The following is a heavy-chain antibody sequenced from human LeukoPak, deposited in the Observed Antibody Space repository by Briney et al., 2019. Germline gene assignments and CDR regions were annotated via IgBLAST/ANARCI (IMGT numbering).Heavy chain of an antibody. V-gene: IGHV4-34*01. J-gene: IGHJ4*02. CDR3: ARNGVRGVKKPYYFDY. CDR1: GGSFSGYY. D-gene: IGHD3-10*01. Sequence: SETLSLTCAVYGGSFSGYYWTWIRQPPGKGLEWIGEINHSGSTNYNPSLKSRVTISVDTPKNQFSLKLSSVTAADTAVYYCARNGVRGVKKPYYFDYWGQGTLVTVSS. CDR2: INHSGST.